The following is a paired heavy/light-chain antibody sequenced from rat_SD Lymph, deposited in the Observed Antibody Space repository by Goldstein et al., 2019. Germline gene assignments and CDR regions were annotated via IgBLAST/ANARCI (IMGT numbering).Heavy chain of an antibody. CDR1: GYTFTSNY. CDR2: IYPGNGNT. CDR3: ARGGITMMVIGNLAY. J-gene: IGHJ3*01. D-gene: IGHD1-12*03. Sequence: QVQLQQSGTELVKPASSVKISCKASGYTFTSNYMHWIRQQPGNGLEWIGWIYPGNGNTKYNQKFDGKATLTADKSSSTAYMQLSSLTSEDSAVYFCARGGITMMVIGNLAYWGQGTLVTVSS. V-gene: IGHV1-24*01.
Light chain of an antibody. CDR3: LQDSEYPWT. Sequence: DIQMTQSPASLSASLGETVSIECLASEDIYNNLAWYQQKPGKSPQLLIYYASSLQDGVPSRFSGSGSGTQYSLKINSLESEDAATYFCLQDSEYPWTFGGGTKLELK. CDR2: YAS. CDR1: EDIYNN. J-gene: IGKJ1*01. V-gene: IGKV12S30*01.